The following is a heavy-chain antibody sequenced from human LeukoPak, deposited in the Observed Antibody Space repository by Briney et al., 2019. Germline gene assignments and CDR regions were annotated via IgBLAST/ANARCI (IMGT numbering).Heavy chain of an antibody. D-gene: IGHD1-1*01. V-gene: IGHV4-4*09. CDR1: GGSISSYY. J-gene: IGHJ4*02. CDR3: ARHSGNWNLGGFDY. Sequence: SETLSLTCTVSGGSISSYYWSWIRQPPGKGVEWIGYIYTSGSTNYNPSLKSRVTISVDTSKNQFSLKLSSVTAADTAVYYCARHSGNWNLGGFDYWGQGTLVTVSS. CDR2: IYTSGST.